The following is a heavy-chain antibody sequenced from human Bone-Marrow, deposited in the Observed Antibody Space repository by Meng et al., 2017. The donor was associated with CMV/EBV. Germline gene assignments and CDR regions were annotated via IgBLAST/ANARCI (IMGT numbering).Heavy chain of an antibody. J-gene: IGHJ6*02. D-gene: IGHD6-13*01. Sequence: ASVKVSCKASGYTFTSYGISWVRQAPGQGLEWMGWISAYNGNTNYAQKLQGRVTMTRDTSISTAYMELSRLRSDDTAVYYCARDLYSSSWYSYYYYGMDVWGQGTTVTVSS. CDR2: ISAYNGNT. V-gene: IGHV1-18*01. CDR3: ARDLYSSSWYSYYYYGMDV. CDR1: GYTFTSYG.